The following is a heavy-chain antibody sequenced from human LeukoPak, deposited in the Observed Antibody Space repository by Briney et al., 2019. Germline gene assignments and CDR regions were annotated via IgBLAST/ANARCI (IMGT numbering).Heavy chain of an antibody. Sequence: PSETLSLTCTVSGGSISSSSYYWGWIRQPPGTGLEWIGSIYYSGSTNYNPSLKSRVTISVDTSKNQFSLKLSSVTAADTAVYYCARSNWGIDYWGQGTLVTVSS. V-gene: IGHV4-39*07. CDR3: ARSNWGIDY. CDR2: IYYSGST. J-gene: IGHJ4*02. D-gene: IGHD7-27*01. CDR1: GGSISSSSYY.